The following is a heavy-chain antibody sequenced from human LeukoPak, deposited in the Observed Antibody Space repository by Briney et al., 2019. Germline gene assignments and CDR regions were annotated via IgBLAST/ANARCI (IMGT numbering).Heavy chain of an antibody. V-gene: IGHV4-39*01. Sequence: PSETLSLTCTVSGGSISSSSYSWGWIRQPPGKGLEWIGSIYYSGSTYYNPSLKSRVTISVDTSKNQFSLKLSSVTAADTAVYYCARQDRGWSRGDYWGQGTLVTVSS. CDR3: ARQDRGWSRGDY. J-gene: IGHJ4*02. CDR1: GGSISSSSYS. CDR2: IYYSGST. D-gene: IGHD6-19*01.